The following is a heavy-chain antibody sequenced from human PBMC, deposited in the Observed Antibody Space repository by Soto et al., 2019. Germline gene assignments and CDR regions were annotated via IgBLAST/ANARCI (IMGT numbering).Heavy chain of an antibody. Sequence: QVQLVQSGDEVKIPGASVKVSCKASGYIFITYGITWVRQAPGQGLEWMGWISAYNGNTHYAQHLQDTVTMTTDTSTHTADMALRCLRSDDTALYYCARLHTSTPCMMTFGGVVGGDFAYWGQGTLVTVSS. D-gene: IGHD3-16*02. V-gene: IGHV1-18*01. CDR2: ISAYNGNT. CDR1: GYIFITYG. CDR3: ARLHTSTPCMMTFGGVVGGDFAY. J-gene: IGHJ4*02.